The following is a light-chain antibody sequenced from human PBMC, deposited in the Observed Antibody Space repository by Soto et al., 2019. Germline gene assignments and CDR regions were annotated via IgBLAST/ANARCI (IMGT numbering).Light chain of an antibody. J-gene: IGKJ4*01. V-gene: IGKV3-11*01. CDR3: QQRSDWPLT. CDR1: QSVSSN. CDR2: GAS. Sequence: EIAMTQSPATLSVSPGERATLSCRASQSVSSNLAWYQQKPGQAPRLLIYGASSRATGIPARFSGSGSGTDFTLTISSLEPDDFAVYYCQQRSDWPLTFGGGTKVDNK.